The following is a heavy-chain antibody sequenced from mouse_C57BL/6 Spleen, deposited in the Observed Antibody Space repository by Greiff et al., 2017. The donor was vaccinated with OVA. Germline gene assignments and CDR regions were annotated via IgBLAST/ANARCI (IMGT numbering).Heavy chain of an antibody. CDR2: IYPGDGDT. J-gene: IGHJ2*01. CDR3: ARLKTAQALYYFDY. V-gene: IGHV1-82*01. D-gene: IGHD3-2*02. CDR1: GYAFSSSW. Sequence: VQLQESGPELVKHGASVKISCKASGYAFSSSWMNWVKQRPGKGLEWIGRIYPGDGDTNYNGKFKGKATLTADKSSSTAYMQLSSLTSEDSAVYFCARLKTAQALYYFDYWGQGTTLTVSS.